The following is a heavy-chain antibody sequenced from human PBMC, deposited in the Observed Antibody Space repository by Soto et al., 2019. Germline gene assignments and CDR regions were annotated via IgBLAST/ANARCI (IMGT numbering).Heavy chain of an antibody. CDR3: ARGRKAVYYYYYGMDV. Sequence: SVKVSCKASGGTFSSYAISWVRQAPGQGLEWMGGIIPIFGTANYAQKFQGRVTITADESTSTAYMELSSLRSEDTAVYYCARGRKAVYYYYYGMDVWGQGTTVTVSS. CDR2: IIPIFGTA. V-gene: IGHV1-69*13. CDR1: GGTFSSYA. D-gene: IGHD6-25*01. J-gene: IGHJ6*02.